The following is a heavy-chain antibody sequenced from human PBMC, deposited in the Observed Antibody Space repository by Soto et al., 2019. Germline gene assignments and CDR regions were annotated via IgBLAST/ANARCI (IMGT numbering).Heavy chain of an antibody. CDR2: ISYSGST. CDR1: GGSISGYY. D-gene: IGHD6-19*01. Sequence: QVQLQESGPELVKPSETLSLTCTVSGGSISGYYWSWIRQPPGKGLEWIGYISYSGSTNYNSSLKSRVTISVDRSKNQFSLKLGSVTAAGTAIYYCARGDTGWFSWGQGTLVTVSS. CDR3: ARGDTGWFS. J-gene: IGHJ5*02. V-gene: IGHV4-59*01.